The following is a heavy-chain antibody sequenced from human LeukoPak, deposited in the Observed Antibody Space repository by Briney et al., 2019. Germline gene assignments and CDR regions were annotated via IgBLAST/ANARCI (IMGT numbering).Heavy chain of an antibody. J-gene: IGHJ6*03. CDR1: GFVFSNYG. Sequence: PGGSLRLSCQTSGFVFSNYGMHWVRQAPGKGPEWVAFVRYDESNEYYADSVKGRFTISRDNSKNTVYLQMNSLRAEDTAVYYCAKTSYHNFWGAPTSYHYMDVWGTGTTVTVS. CDR3: AKTSYHNFWGAPTSYHYMDV. D-gene: IGHD5-24*01. CDR2: VRYDESNE. V-gene: IGHV3-30*02.